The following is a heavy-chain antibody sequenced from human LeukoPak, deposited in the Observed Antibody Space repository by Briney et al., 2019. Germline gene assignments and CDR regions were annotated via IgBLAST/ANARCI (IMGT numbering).Heavy chain of an antibody. Sequence: ASVNVSCTASGYTFTSYAMHWVRQAPGQRLEWMGWINAGNGNTKYSQEFQGRVTITRDTSASTAYMELSSLRSEDMAVYYCARVEASGYDYGAFDYWGQGTLVTVSS. CDR3: ARVEASGYDYGAFDY. J-gene: IGHJ4*02. CDR2: INAGNGNT. V-gene: IGHV1-3*03. CDR1: GYTFTSYA. D-gene: IGHD5-12*01.